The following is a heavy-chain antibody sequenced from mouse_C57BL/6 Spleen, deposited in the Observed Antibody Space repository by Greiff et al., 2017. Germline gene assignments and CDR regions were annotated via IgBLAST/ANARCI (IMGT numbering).Heavy chain of an antibody. Sequence: EVHLVESGGGLVKPGGSLKLSCAASGFTFSSYAMSWVRQTPEKRLEWVATISDGGSYTYYPDNVKGRFTISRDNAKNNLYLQMSHLKSEDTAMYYCARGGYDYDGGFAYWGQGTLVTVSA. CDR1: GFTFSSYA. V-gene: IGHV5-4*01. D-gene: IGHD2-4*01. J-gene: IGHJ3*01. CDR3: ARGGYDYDGGFAY. CDR2: ISDGGSYT.